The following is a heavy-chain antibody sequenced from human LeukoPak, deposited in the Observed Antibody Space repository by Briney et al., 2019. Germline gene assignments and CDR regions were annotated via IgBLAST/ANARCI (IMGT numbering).Heavy chain of an antibody. CDR3: ARDSDCSGGSCYSDGYYYYYGMDV. J-gene: IGHJ6*04. CDR1: GGCVSSVSYY. V-gene: IGHV4-61*01. CDR2: IYYSGST. D-gene: IGHD2-15*01. Sequence: TPSETLSLTCTVSGGCVSSVSYYWSWIRRPPGKGLEWIGYIYYSGSTNYNPSLKNRVTISVDTSKNQFSLKLSSVTAADTAVYYCARDSDCSGGSCYSDGYYYYYGMDVWGKGTTVTVSS.